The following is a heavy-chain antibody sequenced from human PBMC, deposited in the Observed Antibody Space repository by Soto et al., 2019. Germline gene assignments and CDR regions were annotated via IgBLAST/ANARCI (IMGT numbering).Heavy chain of an antibody. Sequence: PGGSLRLSCAASGFTFSSYGMHWVRQAPGKGLEWVAVIWYDGSNKYYADSVKGRFTISRDNSKNTLYLQMNSLRAEDTAVYYCAKDSKRYCSSTSCLYYYYMDVWGKGTTVTVSS. CDR3: AKDSKRYCSSTSCLYYYYMDV. CDR1: GFTFSSYG. V-gene: IGHV3-33*06. CDR2: IWYDGSNK. J-gene: IGHJ6*03. D-gene: IGHD2-2*01.